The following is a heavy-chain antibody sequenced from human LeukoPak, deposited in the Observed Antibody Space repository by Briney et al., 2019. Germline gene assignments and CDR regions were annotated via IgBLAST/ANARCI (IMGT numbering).Heavy chain of an antibody. D-gene: IGHD6-13*01. CDR1: GGTFSSYA. CDR2: IIPILGIA. CDR3: ARVGIAAAGTVLWFDP. J-gene: IGHJ5*02. Sequence: ASVKVSCKASGGTFSSYAISWVRQAPGQGLEWMGRIIPILGIANYAQKFQGRVTITADKSTSTAYMELSSLRSEDTAVYYCARVGIAAAGTVLWFDPWGQGTLVTVAS. V-gene: IGHV1-69*04.